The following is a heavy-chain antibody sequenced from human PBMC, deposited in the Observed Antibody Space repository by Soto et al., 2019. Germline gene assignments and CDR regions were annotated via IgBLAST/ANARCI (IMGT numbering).Heavy chain of an antibody. CDR3: VRGRTVPHNDY. V-gene: IGHV4-4*02. D-gene: IGHD4-4*01. CDR1: SGSISSSNW. J-gene: IGHJ4*02. CDR2: INHRGST. Sequence: SETLSLTCAVSSGSISSSNWWSWVRQPPGKGLEWIGEINHRGSTNYNPSLKSRVNISVDKSKNQFSLKMSSVTAADTAVYYFVRGRTVPHNDYWGKGTLV.